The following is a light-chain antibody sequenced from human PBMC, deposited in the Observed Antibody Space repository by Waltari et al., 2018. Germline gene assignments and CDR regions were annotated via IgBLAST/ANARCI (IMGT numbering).Light chain of an antibody. V-gene: IGKV1-39*01. CDR2: AAS. Sequence: DIQMTQSPSSLSASVGDRVTITCRASQTIITYLNWYQQKPGNAPKLLIYAASNLHSGVPSRFSGSGSGTAFTLTISSLQPEDFATYYCQQNYSNIIAFGQGTRLDFK. CDR1: QTIITY. J-gene: IGKJ5*01. CDR3: QQNYSNIIA.